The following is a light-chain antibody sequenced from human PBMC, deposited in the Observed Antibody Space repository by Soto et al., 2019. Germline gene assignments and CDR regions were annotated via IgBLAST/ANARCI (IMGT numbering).Light chain of an antibody. V-gene: IGKV3-15*01. CDR2: GAS. J-gene: IGKJ2*02. CDR3: QQYNTWPRT. CDR1: QSVSSN. Sequence: EIVMTQSPATLSVSPGERATLSCRASQSVSSNVAWYQQKPGLAPRLLIYGASTRATGIPARFSGSGSGTEFTHTISSLQSEDFAVYYCQQYNTWPRTFGQGTKLEIK.